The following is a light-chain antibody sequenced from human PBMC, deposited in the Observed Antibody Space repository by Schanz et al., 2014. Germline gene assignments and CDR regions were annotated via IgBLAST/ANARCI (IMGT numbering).Light chain of an antibody. CDR3: SSYTSSSTLVV. Sequence: QSALTQPRSVSGSPGQSVTISCTGTGSDVGGFNYVSWYQQHPGKAPKLIIYDVSKRPSGVPDRFSGSKSGNTASLTVSGLQAEDEADYYCSSYTSSSTLVVFGGGTKLTVL. CDR2: DVS. J-gene: IGLJ2*01. CDR1: GSDVGGFNY. V-gene: IGLV2-11*01.